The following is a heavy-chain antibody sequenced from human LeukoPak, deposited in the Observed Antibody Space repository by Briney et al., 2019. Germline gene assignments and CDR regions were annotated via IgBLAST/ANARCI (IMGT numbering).Heavy chain of an antibody. V-gene: IGHV1-8*02. CDR1: GYSFSSYG. CDR3: ARDYYDSSGYYFAGY. CDR2: MNPNSGNT. Sequence: ASVKVSCKASGYSFSSYGISWVRQATGQGLEWMGWMNPNSGNTGYAQKFQGRVTMTRNTSISTAYMELSSLRSEDTAVYYCARDYYDSSGYYFAGYWGQGTLVTVSS. D-gene: IGHD3-22*01. J-gene: IGHJ4*02.